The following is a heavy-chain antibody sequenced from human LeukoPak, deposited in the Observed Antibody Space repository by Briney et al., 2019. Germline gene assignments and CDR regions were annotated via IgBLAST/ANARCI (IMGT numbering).Heavy chain of an antibody. Sequence: GGSLRLSCGASGFTFSRYAMSWVRQAPGKGLQWVSEIGGSGGAIYYADSVKGRFTISRDNARSSLYLQLNSLRAEDTAVYYCAKDRYDSSGYYPTDYWGQGTLVTVSS. J-gene: IGHJ4*02. CDR3: AKDRYDSSGYYPTDY. CDR2: IGGSGGAI. D-gene: IGHD3-22*01. CDR1: GFTFSRYA. V-gene: IGHV3-23*01.